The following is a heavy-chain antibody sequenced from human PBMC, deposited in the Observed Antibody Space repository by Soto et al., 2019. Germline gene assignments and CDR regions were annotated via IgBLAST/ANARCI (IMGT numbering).Heavy chain of an antibody. V-gene: IGHV1-24*01. J-gene: IGHJ4*02. D-gene: IGHD6-19*01. CDR1: GYTLTELS. Sequence: GASVKVSCKVSGYTLTELSMHWVRQAPGKGLEWMGGFDPEDGETIYAQKFKGRVTMTEDTSTDTAYMELSSLRSEDTAVYYCATDLYSSGWYGYWGQGTLVTVSS. CDR2: FDPEDGET. CDR3: ATDLYSSGWYGY.